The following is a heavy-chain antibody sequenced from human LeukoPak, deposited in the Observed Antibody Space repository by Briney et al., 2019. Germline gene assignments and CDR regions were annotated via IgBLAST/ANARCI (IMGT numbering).Heavy chain of an antibody. D-gene: IGHD1-26*01. J-gene: IGHJ4*02. CDR1: GFTFSSYS. CDR2: ISSSSSYI. CDR3: ARALEVGASK. Sequence: KTGGSLRLSCAASGFTFSSYSMNWVRQAPGKGLEWVSSISSSSSYIYYADSVKGRFTISRDNAKNSLYLQMNSLGAEDTAVYYCARALEVGASKWGQGTLVTVSS. V-gene: IGHV3-21*01.